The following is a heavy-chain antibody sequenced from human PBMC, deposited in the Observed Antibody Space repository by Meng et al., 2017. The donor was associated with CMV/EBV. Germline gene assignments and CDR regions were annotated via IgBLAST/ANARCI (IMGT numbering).Heavy chain of an antibody. J-gene: IGHJ6*02. D-gene: IGHD5-18*01. Sequence: SETLSLTCTVSGGSISSSSYYWGWIRQPPGKGLEWIGSIYYSGSTYYNPSLKSRVTISVDTSKNQFSLKLSSVTAADTAVYYCARDQGRGYSYVRDYYGMDVWGQGTTVTVSS. V-gene: IGHV4-39*07. CDR3: ARDQGRGYSYVRDYYGMDV. CDR2: IYYSGST. CDR1: GGSISSSSYY.